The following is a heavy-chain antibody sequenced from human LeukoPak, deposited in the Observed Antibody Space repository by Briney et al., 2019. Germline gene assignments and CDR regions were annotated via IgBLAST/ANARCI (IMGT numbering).Heavy chain of an antibody. CDR1: GFTFSSYA. CDR2: IWNDGSNK. CDR3: ATDRGGAPFDY. Sequence: GGSLRLSCAASGFTFSSYAMSWVRQAPGKGLEWVAVIWNDGSNKNYADSVKGRFTISRDNSKNTPYLEMNSLRAEDTAMYYCATDRGGAPFDYWGQGTLVTVSS. J-gene: IGHJ4*02. V-gene: IGHV3-33*08.